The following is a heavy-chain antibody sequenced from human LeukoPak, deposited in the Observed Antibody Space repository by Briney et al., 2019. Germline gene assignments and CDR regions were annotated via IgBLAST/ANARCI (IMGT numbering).Heavy chain of an antibody. CDR1: GGSISSFY. Sequence: PSETLSLTCTVSGGSISSFYWSWIRQPPGKGLEWIGYIYHSGSSNHNPSLKSRVTISVDTSKKQFSLKLSSVTAADTAVYYCARHGGRAAAGWGDNWFDPWGQGTLVTVSS. CDR3: ARHGGRAAAGWGDNWFDP. V-gene: IGHV4-59*08. D-gene: IGHD6-13*01. J-gene: IGHJ5*02. CDR2: IYHSGSS.